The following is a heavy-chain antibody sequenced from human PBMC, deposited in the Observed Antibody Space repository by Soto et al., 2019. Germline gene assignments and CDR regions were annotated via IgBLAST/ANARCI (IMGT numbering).Heavy chain of an antibody. CDR2: MNPNSGGT. V-gene: IGHV1-2*02. D-gene: IGHD2-15*01. Sequence: QVQLVQSGAEVKKPGASVKVSCKASGYTFTGYYMHWVRQAPGKGLEWMGWMNPNSGGTNYAQKCQGRVTITRDTSISTAYMELSRLRSDDTAVYYCARPLGYCSGGSCYRAEFDPWGQGTLVTVSS. CDR1: GYTFTGYY. J-gene: IGHJ5*02. CDR3: ARPLGYCSGGSCYRAEFDP.